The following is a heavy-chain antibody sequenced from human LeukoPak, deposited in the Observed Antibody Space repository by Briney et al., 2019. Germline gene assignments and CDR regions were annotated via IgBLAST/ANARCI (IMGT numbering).Heavy chain of an antibody. J-gene: IGHJ4*02. CDR2: INSAGSAT. Sequence: GGSLRLSCSASGFTFSSYAMHWVRQAPGKGLVWVSRINSAGSATIYADSVKGRFTISRDNAKNTLYLQMNTLRAEDTAVYYCARTQYASGSRFDYWGLGTLVTVSS. V-gene: IGHV3-74*01. D-gene: IGHD6-13*01. CDR3: ARTQYASGSRFDY. CDR1: GFTFSSYA.